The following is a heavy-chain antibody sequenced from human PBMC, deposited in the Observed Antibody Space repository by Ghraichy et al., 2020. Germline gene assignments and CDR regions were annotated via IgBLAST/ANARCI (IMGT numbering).Heavy chain of an antibody. CDR2: IYYSGST. D-gene: IGHD5-18*01. CDR3: ARDRSSYGYDYYYGMDV. CDR1: GGSVSSGSYY. V-gene: IGHV4-61*01. J-gene: IGHJ6*02. Sequence: SETLSLTCTVSGGSVSSGSYYWSWIRQPPGKGLEWIGYIYYSGSTNYNPSLKSRVTISVDTSKNQFSLKLSSVTAADTAVYYCARDRSSYGYDYYYGMDVWGQGTTVTVSS.